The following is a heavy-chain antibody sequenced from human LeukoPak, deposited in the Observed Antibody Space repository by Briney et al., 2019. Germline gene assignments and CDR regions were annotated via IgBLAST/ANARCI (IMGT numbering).Heavy chain of an antibody. CDR1: GYTFTSYG. Sequence: ASVKVSCKASGYTFTSYGISWVRQAPGQGLEWMGWISAYNGNTNYAQKFQGRVTMTRDTSISTAYMELSRLRSDDTAVYYCARDRQLRLRGMDVWGQGTTVTVSS. D-gene: IGHD1-26*01. J-gene: IGHJ6*02. CDR3: ARDRQLRLRGMDV. CDR2: ISAYNGNT. V-gene: IGHV1-18*01.